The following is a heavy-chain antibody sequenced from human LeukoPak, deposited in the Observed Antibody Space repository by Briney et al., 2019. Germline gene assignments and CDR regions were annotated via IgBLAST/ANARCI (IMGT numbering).Heavy chain of an antibody. CDR1: GYTFTGYY. J-gene: IGHJ4*02. CDR3: ARVAAVDYFDY. Sequence: GASVKVSCKASGYTFTGYYMHWVRQAPGQGLEWMGWINPNSGGTNYAQKFQGRVTMTRDTSTSTAYMELRSLRSDDTAVYYCARVAAVDYFDYWGQGTLVTVSS. CDR2: INPNSGGT. V-gene: IGHV1-2*02. D-gene: IGHD6-13*01.